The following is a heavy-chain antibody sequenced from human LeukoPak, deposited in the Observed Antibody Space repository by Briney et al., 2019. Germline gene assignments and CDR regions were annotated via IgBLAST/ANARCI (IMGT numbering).Heavy chain of an antibody. D-gene: IGHD3-10*01. CDR2: ISYDGTNK. J-gene: IGHJ5*02. Sequence: GGSLRLSCEASGFTLSSFIMHWVRQTPGKGLECVAVISYDGTNKYYTDSVKGRFTISRDNSKNSLYLQMNSLRAEDTAVYYCARDPGVRGVIAYWFDPWGQGTLVTVSS. CDR1: GFTLSSFI. V-gene: IGHV3-30*03. CDR3: ARDPGVRGVIAYWFDP.